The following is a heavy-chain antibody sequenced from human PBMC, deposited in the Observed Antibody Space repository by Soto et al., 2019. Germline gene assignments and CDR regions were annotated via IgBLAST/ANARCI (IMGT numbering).Heavy chain of an antibody. Sequence: QVQLLQSGAEVKKPGSSVKVSCTASGDTFNFYTISWVRQAPGQGPEWMGRIIPMLGMSNYAQNFQGRVTLXXDXSTSTAYMELSSLRSEDTALYYCATNYGSGSAHFDNWGQGTLVTVSS. J-gene: IGHJ4*02. CDR1: GDTFNFYT. CDR2: IIPMLGMS. D-gene: IGHD3-10*01. CDR3: ATNYGSGSAHFDN. V-gene: IGHV1-69*02.